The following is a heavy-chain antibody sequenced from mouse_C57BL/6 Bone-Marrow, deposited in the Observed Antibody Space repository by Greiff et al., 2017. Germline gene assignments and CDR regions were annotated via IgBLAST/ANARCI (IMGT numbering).Heavy chain of an antibody. V-gene: IGHV1-69*01. J-gene: IGHJ2*01. CDR1: GYTFTSYW. CDR3: AGDDY. Sequence: VQLQQPGAELVMPGASVKLSCKASGYTFTSYWMHWMKQKPGQGLEWIGENDPSDSYTNYNQTFKGKSTLTVDKSSSTAYMQLSSLTSEDSAVYYCAGDDYWGQGTALTVSA. CDR2: NDPSDSYT.